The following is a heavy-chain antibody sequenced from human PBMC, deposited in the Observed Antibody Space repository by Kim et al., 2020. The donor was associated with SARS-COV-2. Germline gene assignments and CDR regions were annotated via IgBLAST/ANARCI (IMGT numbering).Heavy chain of an antibody. J-gene: IGHJ4*02. CDR1: DGSFSAYY. Sequence: SETLSLTCAVYDGSFSAYYWSWIRQPPGKGLEWIGEINHSGTTNYNPSLKSRVTISVDTSKNQFSLKLSSVTAADTAVYYCAIKGDYFDYWGQGTLVTVAS. CDR2: INHSGTT. CDR3: AIKGDYFDY. V-gene: IGHV4-34*01.